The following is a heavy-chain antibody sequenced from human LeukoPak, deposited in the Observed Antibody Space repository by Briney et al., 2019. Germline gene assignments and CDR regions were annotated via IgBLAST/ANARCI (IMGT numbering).Heavy chain of an antibody. CDR1: DFDFSSHA. V-gene: IGHV3-23*01. D-gene: IGHD2-2*01. CDR2: ISISGTKT. Sequence: GGSLRLSCAASDFDFSSHAMTWVRQAPGKGLEWVSAISISGTKTYYGDSVKGRFIISRDNSKNTLYLQMNSLRVEDTAVYYCANEVRPNDYWGQGTLVTVSS. J-gene: IGHJ4*02. CDR3: ANEVRPNDY.